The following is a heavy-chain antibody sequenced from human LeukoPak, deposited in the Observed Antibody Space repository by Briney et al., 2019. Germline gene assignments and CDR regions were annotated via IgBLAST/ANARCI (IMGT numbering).Heavy chain of an antibody. J-gene: IGHJ6*02. V-gene: IGHV3-23*01. D-gene: IGHD6-19*01. Sequence: GASLRLSCAASGFTFSSYAMSWVRQAPGKGLEWVSAISGSGGSTYYADSVKGRFTISRDNSKNTLYLQMNSLRAEDTAVYYCAKRFTAVAGNRYYGMDVWGQGTTVTVSS. CDR1: GFTFSSYA. CDR3: AKRFTAVAGNRYYGMDV. CDR2: ISGSGGST.